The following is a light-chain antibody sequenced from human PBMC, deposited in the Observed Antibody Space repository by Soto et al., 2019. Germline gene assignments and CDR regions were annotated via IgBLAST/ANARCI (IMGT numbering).Light chain of an antibody. CDR3: AAWDDSLRGVV. J-gene: IGLJ2*01. CDR2: SHN. Sequence: QSVLTQPPSTSGTPGQRVTISCSGSSSNIGSNYVFWYQHLPGTAPKLLIYSHNQRPSGVPDRFSGSTSGTSASLAISGLRSEDEGDYYCAAWDDSLRGVVFGVGTKLTVL. CDR1: SSNIGSNY. V-gene: IGLV1-47*02.